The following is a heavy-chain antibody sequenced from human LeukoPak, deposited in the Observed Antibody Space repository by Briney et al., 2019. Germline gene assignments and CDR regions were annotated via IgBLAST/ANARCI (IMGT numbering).Heavy chain of an antibody. CDR2: INHSGST. Sequence: SSETLSLTCAVYGGSFSGYYWSWIRQPPGKGLEWIGEINHSGSTNYNPSLKSRVTISVDTSKNQFSLKLSSVTAADTAVYYCARKRVTMVRGVPLNWFDPWGQGTLVTVSS. J-gene: IGHJ5*02. CDR1: GGSFSGYY. D-gene: IGHD3-10*01. CDR3: ARKRVTMVRGVPLNWFDP. V-gene: IGHV4-34*01.